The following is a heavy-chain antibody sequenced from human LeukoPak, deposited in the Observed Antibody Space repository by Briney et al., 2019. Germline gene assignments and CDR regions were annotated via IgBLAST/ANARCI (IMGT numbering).Heavy chain of an antibody. CDR3: SNDFWSGYKLYYYGMDV. D-gene: IGHD3-3*01. CDR2: IWYDGSNK. V-gene: IGHV3-30*02. Sequence: PGGSLRLSCAASGFTFSSYGMHWVRQAPGKGLEWVAVIWYDGSNKYYADSVKGRFTISRDNSKNTLYLQMNSLRAEDTAVYYCSNDFWSGYKLYYYGMDVWGQGTTVTVSS. CDR1: GFTFSSYG. J-gene: IGHJ6*02.